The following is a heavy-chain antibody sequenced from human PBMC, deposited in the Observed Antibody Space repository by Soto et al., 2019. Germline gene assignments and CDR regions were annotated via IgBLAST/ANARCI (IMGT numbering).Heavy chain of an antibody. Sequence: PGGSLRLSCAASGFTFSSYSMNWVRQAPGKGLEWVSYISSSSSTIYYADSVKGRFTISRDNAKNSLYLQMNSLRAEDTAVYYCAKDAMYIVVVPAAMGPVLNDYYYYMDVWGKGTTVTVSS. J-gene: IGHJ6*03. V-gene: IGHV3-48*01. CDR1: GFTFSSYS. CDR2: ISSSSSTI. CDR3: AKDAMYIVVVPAAMGPVLNDYYYYMDV. D-gene: IGHD2-2*01.